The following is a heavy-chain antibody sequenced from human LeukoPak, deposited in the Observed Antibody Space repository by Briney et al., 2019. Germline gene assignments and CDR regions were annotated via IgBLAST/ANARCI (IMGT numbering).Heavy chain of an antibody. Sequence: ASVKVSCKASGYTFTGYYMHLVRQAPGQGLEWMGRINPNSGGTNYAQKFQGRVTMTRDTSISTAYMELSRLRSDDTAVYYCARKRYGSKFDYWGQGTLVTVSS. J-gene: IGHJ4*02. CDR2: INPNSGGT. V-gene: IGHV1-2*06. D-gene: IGHD3-16*01. CDR3: ARKRYGSKFDY. CDR1: GYTFTGYY.